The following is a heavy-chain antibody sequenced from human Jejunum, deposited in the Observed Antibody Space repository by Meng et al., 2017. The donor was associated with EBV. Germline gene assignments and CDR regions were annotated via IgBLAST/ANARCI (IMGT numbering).Heavy chain of an antibody. CDR1: GFTFSNYA. D-gene: IGHD2-15*01. J-gene: IGHJ4*02. CDR3: ARDRLVVVAATYYFDY. Sequence: EVQLLESGGGLVQPGGSLRLSCAASGFTFSNYAMNWVRQAPGKGLEWVSATSGSGGATYYADSVKGRFTISRDNSKNTVYLQMNSLRDEDTAVYYCARDRLVVVAATYYFDYGGQGTLVTVS. V-gene: IGHV3-23*01. CDR2: TSGSGGAT.